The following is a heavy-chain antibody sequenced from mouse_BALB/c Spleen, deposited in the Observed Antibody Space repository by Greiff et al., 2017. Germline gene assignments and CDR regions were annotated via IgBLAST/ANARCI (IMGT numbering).Heavy chain of an antibody. CDR3: AKGKHFRTTGGMDY. J-gene: IGHJ4*01. CDR2: IWGDGST. CDR1: GFSLTSYG. Sequence: VMLVESGPGLVAPSQSLSITCTVSGFSLTSYGVSWVRQPPGKGLEWLGVIWGDGSTNYHSALISRLSISKDNSKSQVFLKLNSLQTDDTATYYCAKGKHFRTTGGMDYWGQGTSVTVSS. V-gene: IGHV2-3*01. D-gene: IGHD1-1*01.